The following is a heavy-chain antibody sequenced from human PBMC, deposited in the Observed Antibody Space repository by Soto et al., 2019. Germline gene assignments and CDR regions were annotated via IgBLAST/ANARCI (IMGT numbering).Heavy chain of an antibody. J-gene: IGHJ4*02. CDR3: ARVGEYSGGDCYLPGYFDY. CDR1: GGSISSYY. CDR2: IYYSGST. D-gene: IGHD2-21*02. Sequence: PSETLCLTCTVSGGSISSYYWSWILQPPGKGLEWIGYIYYSGSTNYNPSLKSRVTISVDTSKNQFSLKMSSVTAADTAVYYCARVGEYSGGDCYLPGYFDYWGQGNLVTVS. V-gene: IGHV4-59*01.